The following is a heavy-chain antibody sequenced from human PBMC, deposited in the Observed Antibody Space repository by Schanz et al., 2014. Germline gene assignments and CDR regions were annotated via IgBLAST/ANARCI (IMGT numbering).Heavy chain of an antibody. CDR1: GYTLTDLS. V-gene: IGHV1-24*01. CDR3: ARDIQYHYDTSGPVGAFDI. CDR2: FDPEDVET. D-gene: IGHD3-22*01. Sequence: QVHLVQSGAEVKKPGASVKVSCKVSGYTLTDLSMHWVRQAPGKGLEWMGGFDPEDVETIYAQKFQGRVTMTEDTSTVTAYMELSSLRSEDTAVYYCARDIQYHYDTSGPVGAFDIWGQGTVVTVSS. J-gene: IGHJ3*02.